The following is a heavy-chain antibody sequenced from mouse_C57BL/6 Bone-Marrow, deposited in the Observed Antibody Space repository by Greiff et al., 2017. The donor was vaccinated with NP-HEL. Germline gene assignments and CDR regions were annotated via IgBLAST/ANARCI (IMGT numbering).Heavy chain of an antibody. D-gene: IGHD1-1*01. CDR1: GYTFTSYG. CDR3: ARDYGSSSFAY. J-gene: IGHJ3*01. CDR2: IYPRSGNT. V-gene: IGHV1-81*01. Sequence: VQLQQSGAELARPGASVKLSCKASGYTFTSYGISWVKQRTGQGLEWIGEIYPRSGNTYYNEKFKGKATLTADKSSSTAYMGLRSLTSEDSAVYFCARDYGSSSFAYWGQGTLVTVSA.